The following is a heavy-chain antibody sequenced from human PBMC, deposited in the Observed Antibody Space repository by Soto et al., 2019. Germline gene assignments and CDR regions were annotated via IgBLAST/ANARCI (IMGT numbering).Heavy chain of an antibody. Sequence: ASVKVSCKASGYTFTGYYMHWVRQAPGQGLEWMGWINPNSGGTNYAQKFQGWVTMTRDTSISTAYMELSRLRSDDTAVYYCARDRCIGGSCYSIWFDPWGQGTLVTVSS. CDR2: INPNSGGT. CDR1: GYTFTGYY. V-gene: IGHV1-2*04. J-gene: IGHJ5*02. D-gene: IGHD2-15*01. CDR3: ARDRCIGGSCYSIWFDP.